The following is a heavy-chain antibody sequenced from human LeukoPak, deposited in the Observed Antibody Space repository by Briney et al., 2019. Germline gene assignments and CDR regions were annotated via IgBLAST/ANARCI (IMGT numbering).Heavy chain of an antibody. CDR3: AKDRGRRIVVVPATKWGTFDY. J-gene: IGHJ4*02. CDR1: GFTFSDYY. V-gene: IGHV3-11*04. CDR2: ISSSGSTI. Sequence: PGGSLRLSCEASGFTFSDYYMSWIRQAPGKGLEWVSYISSSGSTIYYADSVKGRFTISRDNSKNTLSLQMNSLRAEDTAVYYCAKDRGRRIVVVPATKWGTFDYWGQGTLVTVSS. D-gene: IGHD2-2*01.